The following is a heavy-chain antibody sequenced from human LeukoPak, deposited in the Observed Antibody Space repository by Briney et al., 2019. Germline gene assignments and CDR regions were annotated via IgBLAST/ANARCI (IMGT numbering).Heavy chain of an antibody. CDR3: ASRDGYNRHY. CDR2: ISRSAGTI. Sequence: PGGSLRLSCAASGFTFRSYPMSWVRQAPWKGLEWVSYISRSAGTIYYADSVKGRFTISRENAKNSLYPQMNSLRAEDTAVYYGASRDGYNRHYWGQGTLVTVSS. J-gene: IGHJ4*02. V-gene: IGHV3-48*04. CDR1: GFTFRSYP. D-gene: IGHD5-24*01.